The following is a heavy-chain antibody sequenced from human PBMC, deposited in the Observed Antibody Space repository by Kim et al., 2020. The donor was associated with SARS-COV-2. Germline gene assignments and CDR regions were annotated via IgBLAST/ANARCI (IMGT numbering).Heavy chain of an antibody. CDR1: GYTFTSYD. Sequence: ASVKVSCKASGYTFTSYDINWVRQATGQGLEWMGWMNPNSGNTGYAQKFQGRVTMTRNTSISTAYMELSSLRSEDTAVYYCARGDEIAVAAHWGYYYYYGMDVWGQGTTVTVSS. J-gene: IGHJ6*02. CDR2: MNPNSGNT. CDR3: ARGDEIAVAAHWGYYYYYGMDV. D-gene: IGHD6-19*01. V-gene: IGHV1-8*01.